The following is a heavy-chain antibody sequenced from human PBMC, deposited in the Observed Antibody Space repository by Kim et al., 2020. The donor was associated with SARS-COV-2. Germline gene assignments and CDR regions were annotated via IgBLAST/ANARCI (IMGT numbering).Heavy chain of an antibody. J-gene: IGHJ4*02. V-gene: IGHV4-34*01. CDR2: INHSGST. CDR1: GGSFSGYY. Sequence: SETLSLTCAVYGGSFSGYYWSWIRQPPGKGLEWIGEINHSGSTNYNPSLKSRVTISVDTSKNQFSLKLSSVTAADTAVYYCARRSGYYYGSAPFDYWGQGTLVTVSS. CDR3: ARRSGYYYGSAPFDY. D-gene: IGHD3-10*01.